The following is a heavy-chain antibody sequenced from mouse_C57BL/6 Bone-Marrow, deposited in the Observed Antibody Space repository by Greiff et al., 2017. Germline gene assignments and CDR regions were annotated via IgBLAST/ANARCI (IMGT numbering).Heavy chain of an antibody. V-gene: IGHV1-64*01. CDR3: ARGCGGYLKNYFDY. CDR1: GYTFTSYW. J-gene: IGHJ2*01. Sequence: VQLQQPGAELVKPGASVKLSCKASGYTFTSYWMHWVKQRPGQGLEWIGMIHPNSGSTNYNEKFKSKATLTVDKSSSTAYMQLSSLTSEDSAVYYCARGCGGYLKNYFDYWGQGTTLTVSS. D-gene: IGHD2-3*01. CDR2: IHPNSGST.